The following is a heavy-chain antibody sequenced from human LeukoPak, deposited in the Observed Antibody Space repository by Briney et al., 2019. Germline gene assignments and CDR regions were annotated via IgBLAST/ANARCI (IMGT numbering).Heavy chain of an antibody. V-gene: IGHV4-59*07. J-gene: IGHJ5*02. CDR2: NYYSWST. CDR1: GGFISSYY. D-gene: IGHD3-9*01. CDR3: ARGVTYYDILTGYYRDEDWFDP. Sequence: SDTLTLTCTVSGGFISSYYGRGIRQPPGKGLVWIGYNYYSWSTNYNPSLKGRVTISVDTSRNQFSLKLSSVTAADTAVYYCARGVTYYDILTGYYRDEDWFDPWGQGTLVTVSS.